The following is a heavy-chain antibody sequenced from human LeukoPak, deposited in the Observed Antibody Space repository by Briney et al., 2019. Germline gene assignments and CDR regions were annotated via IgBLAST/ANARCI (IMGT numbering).Heavy chain of an antibody. CDR2: ISGSGGNT. D-gene: IGHD3-16*01. V-gene: IGHV3-23*01. J-gene: IGHJ4*02. Sequence: GGSLRLSCEASGFSFSIYGMSWVRQAPGKGLEWDSGISGSGGNTYYAEALTGRFTVSRDNSKNTLYLQMNSLRAEDTALYYCAKGGLRGGTYNDDFWGQGTLVTVSS. CDR1: GFSFSIYG. CDR3: AKGGLRGGTYNDDF.